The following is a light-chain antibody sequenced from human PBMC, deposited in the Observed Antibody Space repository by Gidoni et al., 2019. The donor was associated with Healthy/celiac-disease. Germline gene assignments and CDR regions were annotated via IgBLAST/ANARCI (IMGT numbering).Light chain of an antibody. CDR2: KAS. J-gene: IGKJ4*01. CDR3: QQYNSYSLT. Sequence: DIQMTQSPSTLSASVGDSVTITCRASQSISSWLAWYQQKPGKAPKLLIYKASSLESGVPSRFSGSGSGTEFTLTISSLQPDDFATYYCQQYNSYSLTFXGXTKVEIK. CDR1: QSISSW. V-gene: IGKV1-5*03.